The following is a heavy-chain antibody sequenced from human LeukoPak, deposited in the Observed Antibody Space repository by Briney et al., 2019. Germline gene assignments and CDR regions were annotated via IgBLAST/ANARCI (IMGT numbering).Heavy chain of an antibody. D-gene: IGHD1-26*01. CDR3: AKPVSPSYSGSYFDAFDI. CDR1: GFTFSGYW. J-gene: IGHJ3*02. CDR2: INFDARSI. Sequence: PGGSLRLSCAASGFTFSGYWMHWLRQAPGKGLVWVSRINFDARSISYADSVRGRFTISRDNAKNMLYLQMNSLRAEDTAVYYCAKPVSPSYSGSYFDAFDIWGQGTMVTVSS. V-gene: IGHV3-74*01.